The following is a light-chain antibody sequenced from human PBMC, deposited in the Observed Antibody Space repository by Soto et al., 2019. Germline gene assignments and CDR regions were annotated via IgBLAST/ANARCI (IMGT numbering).Light chain of an antibody. CDR1: QSVSSSS. CDR2: GAS. CDR3: QMIGSLLWT. Sequence: EIVLTQSPGTLSLSPGERATLTCRASQSVSSSSLAWYQQEPGQAPRLLIYGASSRATGIPDRFSGSGSGTDFTLTIGRLEPEEFAVYSGQMIGSLLWTFGQGTKVDIK. J-gene: IGKJ1*01. V-gene: IGKV3-20*01.